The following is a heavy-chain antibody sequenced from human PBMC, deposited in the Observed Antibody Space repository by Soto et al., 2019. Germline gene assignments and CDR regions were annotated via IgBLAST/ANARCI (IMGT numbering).Heavy chain of an antibody. CDR2: ISGSADST. J-gene: IGHJ6*02. D-gene: IGHD2-21*01. Sequence: GGSLRLSCAASGFSFSSFAMNWVRQAPGKGLEWVSIISGSADSTFYADSVKGRFTISRDNSKSTLYLQINSLRAEDTAVYYCAKTRGATIYAIPVYGMDVWGQAITVTVS. CDR1: GFSFSSFA. V-gene: IGHV3-23*01. CDR3: AKTRGATIYAIPVYGMDV.